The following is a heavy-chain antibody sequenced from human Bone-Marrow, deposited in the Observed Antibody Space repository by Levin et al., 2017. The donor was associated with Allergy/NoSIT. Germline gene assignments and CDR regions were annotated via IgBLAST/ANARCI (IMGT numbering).Heavy chain of an antibody. CDR3: TTDIVVVPAAIGPDNWFDP. J-gene: IGHJ5*02. Sequence: GGSLRLSCAASGFTFSNAWMSWVRQAPGKGLEWVGRIKSKTDGGTTDYAAPVKGRFTISRDDSKNTLYLQMNSLKTEDTAVYYCTTDIVVVPAAIGPDNWFDPWGQGTLVTVSS. CDR2: IKSKTDGGTT. CDR1: GFTFSNAW. D-gene: IGHD2-2*01. V-gene: IGHV3-15*01.